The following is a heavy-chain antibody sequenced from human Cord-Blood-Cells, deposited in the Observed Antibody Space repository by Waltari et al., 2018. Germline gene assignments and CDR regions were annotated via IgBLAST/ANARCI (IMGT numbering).Heavy chain of an antibody. J-gene: IGHJ3*02. D-gene: IGHD6-19*01. CDR1: GYTFTGYY. CDR2: VNPNRGGT. CDR3: VADVLAFDI. Sequence: QVQLVQSGAEVKKPGASVKVSCKASGYTFTGYYMHWVRQAPGQGLEWMGWVNPNRGGTNYAQKFQCRGTMTRDTSISTAYMELSRLRSDDTAVYYCVADVLAFDIWGQGTMVTVSS. V-gene: IGHV1-2*02.